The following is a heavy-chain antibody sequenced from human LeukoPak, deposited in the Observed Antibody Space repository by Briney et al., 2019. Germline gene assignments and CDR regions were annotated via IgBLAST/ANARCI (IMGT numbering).Heavy chain of an antibody. CDR1: GGSISSGGYY. D-gene: IGHD6-13*01. CDR2: INHSGST. J-gene: IGHJ5*02. Sequence: SETLSLTCTVSGGSISSGGYYWSWIRQPPGKGLEWIGEINHSGSTNYNPSLKSRVTISVDTSKNQFSLKLSSVTAADTAVYYCARRRLYSRRYSREGNWFDPWGQGTLVTVSS. V-gene: IGHV4-39*07. CDR3: ARRRLYSRRYSREGNWFDP.